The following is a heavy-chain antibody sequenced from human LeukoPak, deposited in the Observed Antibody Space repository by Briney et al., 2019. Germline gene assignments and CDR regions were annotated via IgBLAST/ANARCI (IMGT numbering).Heavy chain of an antibody. Sequence: PGGSLRLSCAASAFTFSSYTMNWVRQAPGKGLEWIGEINHSGSTNYNPSLKSRVTISVDTSKDQFSLKLSSVTAADTAVYYCARVHNLGSYGFRYYYYYMDVWGKGTTVTVSS. CDR3: ARVHNLGSYGFRYYYYYMDV. D-gene: IGHD5-18*01. CDR1: AFTFSSYT. V-gene: IGHV4-34*01. J-gene: IGHJ6*03. CDR2: INHSGST.